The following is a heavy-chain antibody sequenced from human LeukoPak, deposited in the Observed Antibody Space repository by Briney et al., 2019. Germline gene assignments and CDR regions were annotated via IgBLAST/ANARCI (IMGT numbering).Heavy chain of an antibody. CDR3: AKTRDGYNCLSPCAFDI. D-gene: IGHD5-24*01. J-gene: IGHJ3*02. CDR1: GFTFSSYA. V-gene: IGHV3-23*01. CDR2: ISGSGCST. Sequence: PGGSLRLSCAAAGFTFSSYAMSSVRQAPGKGLEWVSAISGSGCSTYYADSGKGRFTICRDNSKNTLYLKMNSLRAEDTAVYYCAKTRDGYNCLSPCAFDIWGQGTMVTVSS.